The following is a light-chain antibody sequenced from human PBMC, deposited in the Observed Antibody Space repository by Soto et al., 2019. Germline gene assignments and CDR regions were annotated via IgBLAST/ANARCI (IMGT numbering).Light chain of an antibody. V-gene: IGKV1-9*01. CDR1: QGISNY. CDR3: QQVNSYPIT. J-gene: IGKJ5*01. CDR2: AAS. Sequence: DIQLTQSPSFLSASVGDRVTITCRASQGISNYLAWYQQKAGKAPNHLIYAASTLQSGVPSRFSGSGSGTQFALTISSLQPEDFATYYCQQVNSYPITFGQGTRLEIK.